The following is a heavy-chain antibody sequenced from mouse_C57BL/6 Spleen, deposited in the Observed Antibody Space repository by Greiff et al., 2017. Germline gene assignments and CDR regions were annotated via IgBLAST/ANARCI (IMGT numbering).Heavy chain of an antibody. CDR3: ARIEGSEYYVGY. CDR1: GFSLSTFGMG. V-gene: IGHV8-8*01. Sequence: QVTLKVSGPGILQPSQTLSLTCSFSGFSLSTFGMGVGWIRQPSGKGLEWLAHIWWDDDKYYNPALKSRLTTSKDTTTNQSFLKLAHVDTADTDTYYCARIEGSEYYVGYWGQGTTLTVSS. CDR2: IWWDDDK. J-gene: IGHJ2*01.